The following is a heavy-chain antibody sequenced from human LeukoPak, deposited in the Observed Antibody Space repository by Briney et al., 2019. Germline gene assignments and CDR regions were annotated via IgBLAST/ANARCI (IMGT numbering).Heavy chain of an antibody. J-gene: IGHJ4*02. CDR2: MNPGSGDT. CDR3: ARGLGSYDTTWYPPLRY. CDR1: GFTFSNRD. D-gene: IGHD3-22*01. Sequence: ASVKVSCTTSGFTFSNRDINWVRQAPGKGLEWMGWMNPGSGDTGYEQRFRGRVTMTRDTSINTAYMELSSLRSEDAAVYYCARGLGSYDTTWYPPLRYWGQGTLVTVSS. V-gene: IGHV1-8*01.